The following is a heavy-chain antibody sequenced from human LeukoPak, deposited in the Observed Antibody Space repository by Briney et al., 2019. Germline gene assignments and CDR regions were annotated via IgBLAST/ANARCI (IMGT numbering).Heavy chain of an antibody. J-gene: IGHJ4*02. Sequence: GGSLRLSRAASGFTFSSYAMSWVRQAPGKGLEWVSAISGSGGSTYYADSVKGRFTISRDNSKNTLYLQMNSLRAEDTAVYYCAKDPHYGDYGNFDYWGQGTLVTVSS. CDR3: AKDPHYGDYGNFDY. D-gene: IGHD4-17*01. CDR2: ISGSGGST. V-gene: IGHV3-23*01. CDR1: GFTFSSYA.